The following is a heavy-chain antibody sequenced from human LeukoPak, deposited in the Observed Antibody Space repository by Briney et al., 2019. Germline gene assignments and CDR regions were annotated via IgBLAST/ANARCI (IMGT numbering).Heavy chain of an antibody. CDR2: IPSSGSSI. V-gene: IGHV3-48*01. CDR3: ARDGAAGDISYYDYYMDV. CDR1: GFIFTTYS. J-gene: IGHJ6*03. D-gene: IGHD3-10*01. Sequence: QPGGSLRLSCAASGFIFTTYSMSWVRQAPGKGLEWVSHIPSSGSSIYYADSVRGRFSISRDNFKNTVYLQMNSLRAEDTAVYYCARDGAAGDISYYDYYMDVWGKGTTVTVSS.